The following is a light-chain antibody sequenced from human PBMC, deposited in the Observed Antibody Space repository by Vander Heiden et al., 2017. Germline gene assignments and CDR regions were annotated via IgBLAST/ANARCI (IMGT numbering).Light chain of an antibody. J-gene: IGKJ4*01. CDR1: EIVVYSANNKNY. Sequence: IVMTHSPPSPAASLGEPATINCKSNEIVVYSANNKNYLAWYQQKPGQPPRLLLYWGSMRESGVPDRFRGSGSGTDFRLTISRLQAEDVGVYYCQQDYTTPLTFGGGTRVELK. CDR2: WGS. V-gene: IGKV4-1*01. CDR3: QQDYTTPLT.